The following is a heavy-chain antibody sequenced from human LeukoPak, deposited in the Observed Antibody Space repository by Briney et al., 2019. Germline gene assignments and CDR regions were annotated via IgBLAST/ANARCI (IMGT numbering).Heavy chain of an antibody. CDR1: GGSISSGGYY. J-gene: IGHJ6*02. CDR3: ARDGGDYLNYYYYYGMDV. V-gene: IGHV4-31*03. Sequence: SETLSLTCTVSGGSISSGGYYWSWIRQHPGKGLEWIGYIYYSGSTYYNPPLKSRVTISVDTSKNQFSLKLSSVTAADTAVYYCARDGGDYLNYYYYYGMDVWGQGTTVTVSS. CDR2: IYYSGST. D-gene: IGHD4-17*01.